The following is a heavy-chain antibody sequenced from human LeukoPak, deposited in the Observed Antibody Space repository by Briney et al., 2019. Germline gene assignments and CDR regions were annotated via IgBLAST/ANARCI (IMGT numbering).Heavy chain of an antibody. D-gene: IGHD6-6*01. CDR2: ISGSGGST. V-gene: IGHV3-23*01. Sequence: PGGSLRLSCAASGFTFSSYAMSWVRQAPGKGLERVSAISGSGGSTYYADSVKGRFTISRDNSKNTLYLQMNSLRAEDTAVYYCAKDRPPGVAARNAFDIWGQGTMVTVSS. J-gene: IGHJ3*02. CDR1: GFTFSSYA. CDR3: AKDRPPGVAARNAFDI.